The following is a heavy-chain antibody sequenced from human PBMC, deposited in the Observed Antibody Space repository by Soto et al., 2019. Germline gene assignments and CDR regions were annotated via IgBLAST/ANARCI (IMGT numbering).Heavy chain of an antibody. J-gene: IGHJ4*02. CDR2: ISGSGGST. CDR3: AKNIDPYDSSGYYYRN. D-gene: IGHD3-22*01. Sequence: TGGSLRLSCAASGFTFSSYAMSWVRQAPGKGLEWVSAISGSGGSTYYADSVKGRFTISRDNSKNTLYLQMNSLRAEDTAVYYCAKNIDPYDSSGYYYRNWGQGTLVTVSS. V-gene: IGHV3-23*01. CDR1: GFTFSSYA.